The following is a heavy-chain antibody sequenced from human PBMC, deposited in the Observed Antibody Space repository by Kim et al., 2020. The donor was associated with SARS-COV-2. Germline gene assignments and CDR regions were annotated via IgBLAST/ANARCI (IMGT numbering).Heavy chain of an antibody. V-gene: IGHV3-23*01. CDR2: SDSGVRT. Sequence: SDSGVRTHYAASVKVRFTISRDNSKSTLFLHMNSLRAEDTAIYYCEASDYWGQGSLVTVSS. J-gene: IGHJ4*02. CDR3: EASDY.